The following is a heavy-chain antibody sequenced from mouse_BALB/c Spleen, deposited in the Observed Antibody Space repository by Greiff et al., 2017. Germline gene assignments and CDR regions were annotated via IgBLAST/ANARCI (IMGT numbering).Heavy chain of an antibody. CDR1: GYTFTSYY. J-gene: IGHJ1*01. CDR3: ARYYGNYVWYFDV. CDR2: IYPGDGST. V-gene: IGHV1S56*01. Sequence: VQLQESGPELVKPGASVKMSCKASGYTFTSYYIHWVKQRPGQGLEWIGWIYPGDGSTKYNEKFKGKTTLTADKSSSTAYMLLSSLTSEDSAIYVCARYYGNYVWYFDVWGAGTTVTVSS. D-gene: IGHD2-1*01.